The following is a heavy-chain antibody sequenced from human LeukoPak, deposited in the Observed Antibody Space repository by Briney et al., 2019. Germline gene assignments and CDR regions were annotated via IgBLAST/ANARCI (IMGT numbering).Heavy chain of an antibody. CDR3: GNYRSGGGGYYSGLEH. CDR2: TSSSGDIT. CDR1: GVTQWNFA. V-gene: IGHV3-23*01. D-gene: IGHD2-15*01. Sequence: GGPLTLPCALSGVTQWNFAMTGPRPAPGKGVEWFSRTSSSGDITFKADSVTGRFTISRNNPENRLYLKMNSLRAEATAVYYCGNYRSGGGGYYSGLEHWGKGTLVAVSS. J-gene: IGHJ1*01.